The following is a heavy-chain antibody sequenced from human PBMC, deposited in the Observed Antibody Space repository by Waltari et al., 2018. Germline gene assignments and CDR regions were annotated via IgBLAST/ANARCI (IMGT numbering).Heavy chain of an antibody. J-gene: IGHJ3*02. V-gene: IGHV3-53*01. CDR2: VYSGGST. Sequence: EMQLVESGGGLIQPRGSLRLSCAASGFTVSTNYMSWVRQAPGKGLEWVSVVYSGGSTYYADSVKGRFTISRDNSKNTLFLQMNSLRAEDTAMYYCASHPYGDYWGWAFDIWGQGTMVTVSS. D-gene: IGHD4-17*01. CDR1: GFTVSTNY. CDR3: ASHPYGDYWGWAFDI.